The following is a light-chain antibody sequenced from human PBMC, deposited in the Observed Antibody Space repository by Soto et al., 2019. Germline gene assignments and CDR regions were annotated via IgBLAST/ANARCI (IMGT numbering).Light chain of an antibody. V-gene: IGKV2-28*01. CDR1: QSLLHSNGYNY. J-gene: IGKJ1*01. CDR2: LGS. Sequence: DIVMTQSPLSLPVTPGEPASISCRSSQSLLHSNGYNYLDWYLQKPGQSPQLLIYLGSNRASGVPDRFSGSGSGTDFTLKISRVEPEDVGVYYCMQTLKSWTFGQGTKVDIK. CDR3: MQTLKSWT.